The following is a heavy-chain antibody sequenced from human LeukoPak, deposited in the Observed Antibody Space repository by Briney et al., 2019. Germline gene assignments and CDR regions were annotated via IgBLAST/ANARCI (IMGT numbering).Heavy chain of an antibody. Sequence: GGSLRLSCAASGFTFSSYWMSWVRQAPGKGLEWVANIKQDGSEKYYVDSVKGRFTISRDNAKNSLYLQMNSLRAEDTAVYYCATEGAAVAPYGMDVWGQGTTVTVSS. V-gene: IGHV3-7*04. D-gene: IGHD6-19*01. CDR2: IKQDGSEK. J-gene: IGHJ6*02. CDR3: ATEGAAVAPYGMDV. CDR1: GFTFSSYW.